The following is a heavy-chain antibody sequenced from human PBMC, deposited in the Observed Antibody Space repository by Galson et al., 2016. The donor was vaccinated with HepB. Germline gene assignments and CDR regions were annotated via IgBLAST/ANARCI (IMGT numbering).Heavy chain of an antibody. CDR2: ISTSSSYI. V-gene: IGHV3-21*06. D-gene: IGHD2-21*02. CDR1: GFTIGSYS. CDR3: VRTTGPGSHGACYSAFDF. Sequence: SLRLSCAASGFTIGSYSMNWVRQAPGKGLEWVSTISTSSSYIFYGDSVKGRFSISRDNAKNSLYLQMDSLRAEDTAVYYCVRTTGPGSHGACYSAFDFWGLGTLVTVSS. J-gene: IGHJ4*02.